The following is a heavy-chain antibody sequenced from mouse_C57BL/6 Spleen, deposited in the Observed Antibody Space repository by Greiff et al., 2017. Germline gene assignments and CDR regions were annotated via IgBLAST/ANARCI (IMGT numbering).Heavy chain of an antibody. J-gene: IGHJ1*03. CDR1: GYSITSGYD. D-gene: IGHD1-1*01. Sequence: EVHLVESGPGMVKPSQSLSLTCTVTGYSITSGYDWHWIRHFPGNKLEWMGYISYSGSTNYNPSLKSRISITHDTSKNHFFLKLNSVTTEDTATYYCARGGGYGSSYGWYFDVWGTGTTVTVSS. CDR2: ISYSGST. CDR3: ARGGGYGSSYGWYFDV. V-gene: IGHV3-1*01.